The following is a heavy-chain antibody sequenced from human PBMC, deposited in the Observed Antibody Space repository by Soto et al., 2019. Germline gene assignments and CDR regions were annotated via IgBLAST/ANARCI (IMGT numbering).Heavy chain of an antibody. CDR1: GFTFSNAW. CDR2: IKSKTDGGTT. CDR3: VYDSSGYYYVPLDY. V-gene: IGHV3-15*07. D-gene: IGHD3-22*01. Sequence: EVQLVESGGGLVQPGGSLRLSCAASGFTFSNAWMNWVRQAPGKGLEWVGRIKSKTDGGTTDYAAPVKGRFTISRDDSKNTLYLQMNSLKTEDTAVYYCVYDSSGYYYVPLDYWGQGTLVTVSS. J-gene: IGHJ4*02.